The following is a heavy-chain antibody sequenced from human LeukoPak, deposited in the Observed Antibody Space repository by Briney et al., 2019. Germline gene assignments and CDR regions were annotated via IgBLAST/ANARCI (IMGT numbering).Heavy chain of an antibody. J-gene: IGHJ4*02. CDR2: SYYSGST. CDR3: ARPQGGILTGYFDY. CDR1: GGSISSSSYC. Sequence: SETLSLTCTVSGGSISSSSYCWGWIRQPPGKGLEWIGSSYYSGSTYYNPSLKSRVTISVDTSKNQFSLKLSSVTAADTAVYYCARPQGGILTGYFDYSGQGTLVTVSS. D-gene: IGHD3-9*01. V-gene: IGHV4-39*01.